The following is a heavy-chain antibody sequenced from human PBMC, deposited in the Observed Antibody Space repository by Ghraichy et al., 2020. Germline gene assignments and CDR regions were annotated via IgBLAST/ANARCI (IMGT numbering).Heavy chain of an antibody. CDR3: ALMDQLLSLWFDP. D-gene: IGHD2-2*01. V-gene: IGHV4-34*01. J-gene: IGHJ5*02. Sequence: SETQSLTCAVYGGSFSGYYWSWIRQPPGKGLEWIGEINHSGSTNYNPSLKSRVTISVDTSKNQFSLKLSSVTAADTAVYYCALMDQLLSLWFDPCGQGTLVTVSS. CDR1: GGSFSGYY. CDR2: INHSGST.